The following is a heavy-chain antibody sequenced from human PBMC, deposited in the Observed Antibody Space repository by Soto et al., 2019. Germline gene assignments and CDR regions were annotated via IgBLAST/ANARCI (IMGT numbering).Heavy chain of an antibody. CDR1: GFTFSNYG. CDR3: AKGSGTYYHTSFDY. CDR2: ISNDGTKE. D-gene: IGHD1-26*01. V-gene: IGHV3-30*18. Sequence: GGSLRLSCAASGFTFSNYGMYWVRQAPGKGLEWVALISNDGTKEDHAESVKGRFTISRDNSKSTLYLQMNSLRVEDTSMYYCAKGSGTYYHTSFDYWGQGTVVTVSS. J-gene: IGHJ4*02.